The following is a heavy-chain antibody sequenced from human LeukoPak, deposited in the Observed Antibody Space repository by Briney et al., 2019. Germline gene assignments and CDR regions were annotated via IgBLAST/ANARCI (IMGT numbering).Heavy chain of an antibody. D-gene: IGHD6-19*01. J-gene: IGHJ4*02. Sequence: PGGSLRLSCAASGFTFSSYAMSWVRQAPGKGREWVSAISGSGGSTYYADSVKGRFTISRDNSKNTLYLQMNSLSAEDTAVYYCAKDLGGIAVAGTFYWGQGTLVTVSS. CDR2: ISGSGGST. CDR3: AKDLGGIAVAGTFY. V-gene: IGHV3-23*01. CDR1: GFTFSSYA.